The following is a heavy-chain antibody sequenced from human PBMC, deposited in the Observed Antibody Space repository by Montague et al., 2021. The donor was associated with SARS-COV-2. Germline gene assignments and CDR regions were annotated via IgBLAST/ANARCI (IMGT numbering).Heavy chain of an antibody. CDR1: GDSISSGNFH. CDR2: MYISGIS. Sequence: TLSLTCTVSGDSISSGNFHWNWIRQPAGEGPEWIGRMYISGISDYNPSLKSRVTISLDTSKNQVSLKLTSVTAADMAVYYCARGHAYGYGADAPDIWGQGTMVTVSS. V-gene: IGHV4-61*02. J-gene: IGHJ3*02. CDR3: ARGHAYGYGADAPDI. D-gene: IGHD5-18*01.